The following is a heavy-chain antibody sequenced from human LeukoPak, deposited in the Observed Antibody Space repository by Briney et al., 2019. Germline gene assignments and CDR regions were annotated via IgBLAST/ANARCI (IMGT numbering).Heavy chain of an antibody. D-gene: IGHD6-13*01. CDR2: IYHSGST. CDR3: ARMGAGTAAAGYYFDY. J-gene: IGHJ4*02. CDR1: GGSISSSNW. V-gene: IGHV4-4*02. Sequence: TPSETLSLACAVSGGSISSSNWWSWVRQPPGKGLEWIGEIYHSGSTNYNPSLKSRVTISVDKSKTQFSLKLSSVTAADTAVYYCARMGAGTAAAGYYFDYWGQGTLVTVSS.